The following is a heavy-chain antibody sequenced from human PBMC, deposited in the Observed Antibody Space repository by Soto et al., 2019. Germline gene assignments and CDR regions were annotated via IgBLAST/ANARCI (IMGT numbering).Heavy chain of an antibody. CDR2: IIPIFGTT. J-gene: IGHJ4*02. CDR3: ARDGGAATFDY. V-gene: IGHV1-69*12. CDR1: GGTFSSYD. D-gene: IGHD1-26*01. Sequence: QVQLVQSGAEVKKPGSSVKVSCKAFGGTFSSYDINWIRQAPGQGLEWMGGIIPIFGTTTYAQRFQARVTITADESTSTAYMELSSLRSEDTALYYCARDGGAATFDYWGQGNLVTVSS.